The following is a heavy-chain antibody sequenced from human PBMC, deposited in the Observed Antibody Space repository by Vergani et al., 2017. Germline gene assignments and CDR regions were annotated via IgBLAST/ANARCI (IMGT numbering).Heavy chain of an antibody. V-gene: IGHV3-23*01. J-gene: IGHJ4*02. CDR3: VNDAGCYENFFDS. CDR2: LTGGGGST. CDR1: GFTFSTYA. D-gene: IGHD1-26*01. Sequence: EVQLLESGGSLKQPGGSVRLSCAASGFTFSTYAMHWVRQAPGKGLEWVSALTGGGGSTYYADSFKGRFIISKDNSRDTLYLQMNSLRPEDTATYYCVNDAGCYENFFDSWGQGTLVTVSS.